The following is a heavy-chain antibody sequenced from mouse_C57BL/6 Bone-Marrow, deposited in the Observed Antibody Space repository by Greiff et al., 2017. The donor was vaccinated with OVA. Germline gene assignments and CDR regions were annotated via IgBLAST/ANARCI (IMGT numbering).Heavy chain of an antibody. Sequence: QVQLKQSGAELARPGASVKLSCKASGYTFTSYGISWVKQRTGQGLEWIGEIYPRSGNTYYNEKFKGKATLTADKSSSTAYMELRSLTSEDSAVYFCARGYYGSSYDYWGQGTTLTVSS. V-gene: IGHV1-81*01. CDR3: ARGYYGSSYDY. J-gene: IGHJ2*01. CDR1: GYTFTSYG. D-gene: IGHD1-1*01. CDR2: IYPRSGNT.